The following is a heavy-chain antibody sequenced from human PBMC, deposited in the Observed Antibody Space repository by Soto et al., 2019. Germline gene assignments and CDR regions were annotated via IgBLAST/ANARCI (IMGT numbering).Heavy chain of an antibody. CDR1: GYTLTSYG. CDR3: ARGVGDFWSGVNWFDP. D-gene: IGHD3-3*01. CDR2: ISAYNGNT. Sequence: ASVKVSCKASGYTLTSYGISWVRQAPGQGLEWMGWISAYNGNTNYAQKLQGRVTMTTDTSTSTAYMELRSLRSDDTAVYYCARGVGDFWSGVNWFDPWGQGTLVTVSS. J-gene: IGHJ5*02. V-gene: IGHV1-18*01.